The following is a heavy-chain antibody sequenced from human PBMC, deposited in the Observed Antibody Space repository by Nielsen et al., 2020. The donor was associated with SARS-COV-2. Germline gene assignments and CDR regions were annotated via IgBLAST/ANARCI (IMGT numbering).Heavy chain of an antibody. CDR2: INPNSGGT. Sequence: ASVKVSCKASGYTFTGYYMHWVRQAPGQGLEWMGWINPNSGGTNYARKFQGWVTMTRDTSISTAYMELSRLRSDDTAVYYCARERRTHYMDVWGKGTTVTVSS. CDR1: GYTFTGYY. D-gene: IGHD1-1*01. CDR3: ARERRTHYMDV. V-gene: IGHV1-2*04. J-gene: IGHJ6*03.